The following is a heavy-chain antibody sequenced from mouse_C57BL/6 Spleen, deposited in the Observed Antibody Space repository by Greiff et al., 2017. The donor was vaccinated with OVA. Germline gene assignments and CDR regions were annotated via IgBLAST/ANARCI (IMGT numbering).Heavy chain of an antibody. D-gene: IGHD1-1*01. V-gene: IGHV14-2*01. J-gene: IGHJ1*03. Sequence: VQLQQSGAELVKPGASVKLSCTASGFNIKDYYMHWVKQRTEQGLEWIGWIDPEDGETKYAPKFQGKATITADTSSNTAYLQLSSLTSEDTAVYYGARSTTVVATHWYFDVWGTGTTVTVSS. CDR1: GFNIKDYY. CDR3: ARSTTVVATHWYFDV. CDR2: IDPEDGET.